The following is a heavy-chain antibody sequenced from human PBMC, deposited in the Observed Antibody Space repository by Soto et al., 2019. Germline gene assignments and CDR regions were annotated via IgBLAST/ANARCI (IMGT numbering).Heavy chain of an antibody. CDR2: VYPGDSDT. Sequence: GESLKISCKGSGYSFTSYWSGWVRQMPGKGLEWMGIVYPGDSDTRYSPSFQGQVTISADKSISTAYLQWSSLKASDTAMYYCARLGYYGSGSYYDTGMDVWGQGTTVTVSS. V-gene: IGHV5-51*01. CDR3: ARLGYYGSGSYYDTGMDV. J-gene: IGHJ6*02. CDR1: GYSFTSYW. D-gene: IGHD3-10*01.